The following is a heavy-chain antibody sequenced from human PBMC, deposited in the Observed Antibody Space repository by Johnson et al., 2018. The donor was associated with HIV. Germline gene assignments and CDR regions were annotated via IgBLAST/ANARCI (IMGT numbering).Heavy chain of an antibody. D-gene: IGHD3-16*01. Sequence: VQLVESGGAFVQPAGSLRLSCAASRFTSSSYWMHWVRQVPGKGLVWVSGINSAGSDTRYADSAKGRLTIARDNSKNTLHLQMNSLRAADTAVYYCAKVMTASSVNSFGGVIDASDIWGQGTMVTVS. CDR2: INSAGSDT. CDR3: AKVMTASSVNSFGGVIDASDI. CDR1: RFTSSSYW. V-gene: IGHV3-74*01. J-gene: IGHJ3*02.